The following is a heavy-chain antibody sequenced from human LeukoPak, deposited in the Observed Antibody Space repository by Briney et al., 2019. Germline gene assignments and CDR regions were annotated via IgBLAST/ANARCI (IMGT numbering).Heavy chain of an antibody. CDR2: IRPSGDNT. Sequence: PGGSLTLFCAASGFTFSSYDMTWVRQAPGRGLEWVSSIRPSGDNTYCGHSVKGRFTISRDNPKNTVYLEMNNMRVDDTAVYYCARVAGWHWFDPWGQGTLVTVSS. CDR3: ARVAGWHWFDP. V-gene: IGHV3-23*01. D-gene: IGHD6-19*01. CDR1: GFTFSSYD. J-gene: IGHJ5*01.